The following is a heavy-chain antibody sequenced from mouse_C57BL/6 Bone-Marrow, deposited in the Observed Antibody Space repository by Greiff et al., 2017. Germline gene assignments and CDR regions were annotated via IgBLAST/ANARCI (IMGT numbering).Heavy chain of an antibody. Sequence: VHVKQSGPELVKPGDSVKISCKASGYSFTGYFMNWVMQSHGKSLEWIGRINPYNGDTFYNQKFKGKATLTVDKSSSTAHMELRSLTSEDSAVYYCARQGDGYPIFDYWGQGTTLTVSS. V-gene: IGHV1-20*01. D-gene: IGHD2-3*01. J-gene: IGHJ2*01. CDR1: GYSFTGYF. CDR3: ARQGDGYPIFDY. CDR2: INPYNGDT.